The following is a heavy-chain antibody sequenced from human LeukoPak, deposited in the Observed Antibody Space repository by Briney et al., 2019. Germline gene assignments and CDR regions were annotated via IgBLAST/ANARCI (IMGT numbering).Heavy chain of an antibody. CDR3: ASRKLGNDY. D-gene: IGHD7-27*01. CDR2: VYDIGTT. J-gene: IGHJ4*02. CDR1: GGSIGSHY. Sequence: SETLSLTCTVSGGSIGSHYWTWIRQTPGMGLEWIGYVYDIGTTKYNPSLKSRVTISVDTSKNQFSLKLSSVTAADTAVYYCASRKLGNDYWGQGTLVTVSS. V-gene: IGHV4-59*11.